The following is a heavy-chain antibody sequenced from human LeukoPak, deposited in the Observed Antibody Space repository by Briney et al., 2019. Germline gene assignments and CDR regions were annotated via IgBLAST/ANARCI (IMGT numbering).Heavy chain of an antibody. CDR1: GFTFSSYA. CDR3: ARNKLELRGGFDY. D-gene: IGHD1-7*01. V-gene: IGHV3-23*01. Sequence: GGSLRLSCAASGFTFSSYAMTWVRQAPGKGLEWVSAISGSGGSTYYADSVKGRFTISRDNSKNTLYLQMNSLRAEDTAVYYCARNKLELRGGFDYWGQGTLVTVSS. J-gene: IGHJ4*02. CDR2: ISGSGGST.